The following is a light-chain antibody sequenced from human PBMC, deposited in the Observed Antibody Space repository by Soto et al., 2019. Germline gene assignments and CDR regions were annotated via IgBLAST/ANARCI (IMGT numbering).Light chain of an antibody. CDR2: WAS. Sequence: DIEMTQSPDSLAVSLGERATINCKSSQSVLYSSNNKNYLAWYQQRPGQPPKLLIYWASTRESGVPDRFSGSGSGTDFTLTITSLQAEDVAVYYCQQYESTPPTFGQGTKLEIK. CDR3: QQYESTPPT. J-gene: IGKJ2*01. CDR1: QSVLYSSNNKNY. V-gene: IGKV4-1*01.